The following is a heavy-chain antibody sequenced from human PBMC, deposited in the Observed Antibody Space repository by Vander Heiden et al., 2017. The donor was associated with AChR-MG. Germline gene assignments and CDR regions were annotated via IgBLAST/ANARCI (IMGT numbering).Heavy chain of an antibody. CDR3: AKYGSRSTNDAFDI. D-gene: IGHD2-2*01. J-gene: IGHJ3*02. Sequence: QVQLVESGGGVVQPGGSLRLSCAASGFTFSSYGMHWVRQAPGKGLEWVAFIRYDGSNKYYADSVKGRFTISRDNSKNTLYLQMNSLRAEDTAVYYCAKYGSRSTNDAFDIWGQGTMVTVSS. CDR2: IRYDGSNK. V-gene: IGHV3-30*02. CDR1: GFTFSSYG.